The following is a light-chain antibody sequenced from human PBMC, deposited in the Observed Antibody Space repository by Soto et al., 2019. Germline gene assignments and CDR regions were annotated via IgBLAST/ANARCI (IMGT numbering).Light chain of an antibody. CDR2: GSS. V-gene: IGKV1-17*01. Sequence: DIQMTPSPSSLSASVGDRVTITCRASQAIRNDLAWYQQKPGRAPKRLIYGSSSLQSGVPSRFSGSGSGTEFTLTISSLQPEDFATYYCLQHNVFPRTFGQGTKVDIK. J-gene: IGKJ1*01. CDR3: LQHNVFPRT. CDR1: QAIRND.